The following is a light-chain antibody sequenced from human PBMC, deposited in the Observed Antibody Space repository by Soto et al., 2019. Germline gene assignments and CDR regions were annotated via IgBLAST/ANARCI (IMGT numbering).Light chain of an antibody. CDR2: DVS. V-gene: IGLV2-14*01. Sequence: QSALTQPASVSGSPGQSITISCTGTSSDVDGYNYVSWYQQHPGKAPKLMIYDVSNRPSGVSNRFSGSKSGNTASLTISGLQAEDEADYYCSSYTSSSTPLYVFGTGTKVTVL. J-gene: IGLJ1*01. CDR3: SSYTSSSTPLYV. CDR1: SSDVDGYNY.